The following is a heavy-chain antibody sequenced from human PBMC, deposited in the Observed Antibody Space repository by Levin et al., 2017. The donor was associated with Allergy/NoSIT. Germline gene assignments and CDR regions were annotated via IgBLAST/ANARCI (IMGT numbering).Heavy chain of an antibody. CDR1: GFTFSNYA. D-gene: IGHD7-27*01. CDR3: ARAKLGPDGFDI. V-gene: IGHV3-30-3*01. J-gene: IGHJ3*02. CDR2: ISYDGGNK. Sequence: SGGSLRLSCAASGFTFSNYAMHWVRQAPGKGLEWVALISYDGGNKYYADSVKGRFTISRDNSKNTLYLQMNSLRAEDTAVYYCARAKLGPDGFDIWGQGTMVTVSS.